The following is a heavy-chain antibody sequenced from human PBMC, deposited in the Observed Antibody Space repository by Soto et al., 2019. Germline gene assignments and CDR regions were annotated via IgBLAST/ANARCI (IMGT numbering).Heavy chain of an antibody. D-gene: IGHD1-1*01. V-gene: IGHV1-18*01. CDR1: CYTFTSYG. J-gene: IGHJ4*02. CDR2: ISAYNGNT. CDR3: ASTTGTTSTLDY. Sequence: ASVKVSCKASCYTFTSYGISWVRQAPGQGLEWMGWISAYNGNTNYAQKLQGRVTMTTDTSTSTAYMELRSLRSDDTAVYYCASTTGTTSTLDYWGQGTLVTVSS.